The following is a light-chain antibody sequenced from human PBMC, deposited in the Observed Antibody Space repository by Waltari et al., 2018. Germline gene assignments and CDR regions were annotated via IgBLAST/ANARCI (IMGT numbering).Light chain of an antibody. CDR1: RSDVGGSHY. CDR2: EVP. Sequence: QSALTQPPSASGSPGQSVAIPCPGARSDVGGSHYVPWYQQHPGKAPKLLLYEVPKRPSGVPDRFSGSKSGNTASLTVSGLQAEDEADYYCSSYAGSNNLVFGGGTKLTVL. V-gene: IGLV2-8*01. CDR3: SSYAGSNNLV. J-gene: IGLJ2*01.